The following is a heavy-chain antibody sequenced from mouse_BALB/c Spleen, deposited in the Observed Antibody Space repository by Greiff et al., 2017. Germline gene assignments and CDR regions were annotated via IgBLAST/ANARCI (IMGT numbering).Heavy chain of an antibody. CDR3: ARGGITTAKGIAY. J-gene: IGHJ3*01. D-gene: IGHD1-2*01. CDR1: GFTFSSYA. Sequence: EVKLMESGGGLVKPGGSLKLSCAAYGFTFSSYAMSWVRQTPEKRLEWVASISSGGSTYYPDSVKGRFTISRDNARNILYLQMSSLRSEDTAMYYCARGGITTAKGIAYWGQGTLVTVSA. V-gene: IGHV5-6-5*01. CDR2: ISSGGST.